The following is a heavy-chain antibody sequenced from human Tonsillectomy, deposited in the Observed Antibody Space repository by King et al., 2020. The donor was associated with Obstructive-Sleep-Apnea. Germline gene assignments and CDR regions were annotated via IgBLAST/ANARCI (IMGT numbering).Heavy chain of an antibody. CDR2: IREDGSEM. J-gene: IGHJ5*02. CDR3: ARGSYWGSSSCYGDGNWFDP. Sequence: VQLVESGGGLVQPGGSLRLSCAASGFTFSSYSMSWVRQAPGKGLEWVASIREDGSEMYYVDSLKGRVTISRDNAKNSLYLQLNSLRAEETAVYYCARGSYWGSSSCYGDGNWFDPWGQGTLVTVSS. CDR1: GFTFSSYS. D-gene: IGHD2-2*01. V-gene: IGHV3-7*03.